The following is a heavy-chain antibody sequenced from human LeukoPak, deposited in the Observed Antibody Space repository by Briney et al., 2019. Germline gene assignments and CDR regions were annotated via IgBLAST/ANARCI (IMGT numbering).Heavy chain of an antibody. D-gene: IGHD3-10*01. CDR1: GGSFSGYY. CDR3: ARHLGFGELKRWKATNWFDP. V-gene: IGHV4-34*01. J-gene: IGHJ5*02. CDR2: INHSGST. Sequence: KSSETLSLTCAVYGGSFSGYYWSWIRQPPGKGLEWIGEINHSGSTNYNPSLKSRVTISVDTSKNQFSLKLSSVTAADTAVYYCARHLGFGELKRWKATNWFDPWGQGTLVTVSS.